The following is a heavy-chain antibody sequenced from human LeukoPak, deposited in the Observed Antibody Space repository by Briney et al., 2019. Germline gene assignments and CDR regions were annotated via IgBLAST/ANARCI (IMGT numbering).Heavy chain of an antibody. CDR3: AKDKHYDFWSGSLYYYYGMDV. V-gene: IGHV3-23*01. Sequence: GGSLRLSCAASGFTFTSYAMSWVRQAPGKGLEWVSAISGSGGSTYYVDSVKGRFTISRDNSKNTLYLQMNSLRAEDTAVYYCAKDKHYDFWSGSLYYYYGMDVWGQGTTVTVSS. J-gene: IGHJ6*02. D-gene: IGHD3-3*01. CDR1: GFTFTSYA. CDR2: ISGSGGST.